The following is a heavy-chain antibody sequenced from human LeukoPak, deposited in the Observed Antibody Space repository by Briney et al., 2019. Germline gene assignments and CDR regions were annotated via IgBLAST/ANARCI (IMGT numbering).Heavy chain of an antibody. CDR1: GGSISSGGYY. J-gene: IGHJ4*02. V-gene: IGHV4-30-2*01. CDR2: IYHSGST. D-gene: IGHD3-9*01. Sequence: PSETLSLTCTVSGGSISSGGYYWSWIRQPPGKGLEWIGYIYHSGSTYYNPSLKSRVTISVDRSKNQFSLKLSSVTAADTAVYYCARHSYDILTGYHFDYWGQGTLVTVSS. CDR3: ARHSYDILTGYHFDY.